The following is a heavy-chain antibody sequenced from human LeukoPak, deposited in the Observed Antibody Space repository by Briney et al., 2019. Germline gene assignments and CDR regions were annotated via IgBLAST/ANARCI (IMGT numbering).Heavy chain of an antibody. J-gene: IGHJ5*02. CDR2: IYYSGST. CDR1: GGSISSSSYY. Sequence: SETLSLTCTVSGGSISSSSYYWGWIRQPPGKGLEWIGSIYYSGSTYYNPSLKSRVTISVDTSKNQFSLKLSSVTAADTAVYYCARHEAAAPAPPSFDPWGQGTLVTVSS. D-gene: IGHD6-13*01. CDR3: ARHEAAAPAPPSFDP. V-gene: IGHV4-39*01.